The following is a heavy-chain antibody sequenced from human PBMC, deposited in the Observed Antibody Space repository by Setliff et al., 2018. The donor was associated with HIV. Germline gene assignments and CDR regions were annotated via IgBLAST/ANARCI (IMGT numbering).Heavy chain of an antibody. Sequence: SETLSLTCTVSGGSISSYYWSWIRQPPGEGLEWIGYIFYSGSTNYNPSLKSRVTISLDTSKNQFSLKLTSVTAADTGVYYCASAGSGTRAPPRYWGQGTLVTVSS. CDR3: ASAGSGTRAPPRY. CDR2: IFYSGST. V-gene: IGHV4-59*01. J-gene: IGHJ4*02. D-gene: IGHD1-1*01. CDR1: GGSISSYY.